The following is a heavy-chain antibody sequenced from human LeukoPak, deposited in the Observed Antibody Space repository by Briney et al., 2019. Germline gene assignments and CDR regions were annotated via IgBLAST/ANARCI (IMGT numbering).Heavy chain of an antibody. V-gene: IGHV1-18*01. CDR1: GYTFTDYG. D-gene: IGHD2-8*01. J-gene: IGHJ4*02. CDR3: ARDLITSGLPGY. Sequence: ASVKVSCKVSGYTFTDYGVSWVRQAPGQGLEWMGWISTNKGNTNSALKFQGRVTMTTDSSTSTAYMELRSLRSDDTAVYYCARDLITSGLPGYWGQGTLVTASS. CDR2: ISTNKGNT.